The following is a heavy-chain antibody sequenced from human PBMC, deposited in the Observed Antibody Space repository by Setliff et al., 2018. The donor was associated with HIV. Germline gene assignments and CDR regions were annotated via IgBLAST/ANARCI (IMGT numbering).Heavy chain of an antibody. CDR2: ISSSGNT. J-gene: IGHJ3*02. CDR1: GGSISGHY. CDR3: ARDLRWYDSSGSHDAFDI. D-gene: IGHD3-22*01. Sequence: SETLSLTCTVSGGSISGHYWSWIRQPPGTGLEWIGSISSSGNTYYNPSLKSRVTTSVDTPKNQFSLNLSSVTAEDTAVYYCARDLRWYDSSGSHDAFDIWGQGTMVTVSS. V-gene: IGHV4-4*08.